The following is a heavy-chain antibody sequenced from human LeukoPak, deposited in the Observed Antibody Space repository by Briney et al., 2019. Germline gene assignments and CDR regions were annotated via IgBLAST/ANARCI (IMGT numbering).Heavy chain of an antibody. J-gene: IGHJ6*02. CDR1: GGSISSYY. CDR3: ARAQYSSSPPRYYYYGMDV. V-gene: IGHV4-59*01. D-gene: IGHD6-6*01. Sequence: PSETLSLTCIVSGGSISSYYWSWIRQPPGKGLEWIGYIYYSGSTNYNPSLKSRVTISVDTSKNQFSLKLSSVTAADTAVYYCARAQYSSSPPRYYYYGMDVWGQGTTVTVSS. CDR2: IYYSGST.